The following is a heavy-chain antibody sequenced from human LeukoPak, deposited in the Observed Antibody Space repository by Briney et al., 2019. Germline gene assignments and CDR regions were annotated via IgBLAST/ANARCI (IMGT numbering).Heavy chain of an antibody. D-gene: IGHD1/OR15-1a*01. CDR1: GFTFSSYA. J-gene: IGHJ4*02. Sequence: GGSLRLSCAASGFTFSSYAMSWVRQAPGKGLEWVSAISGSGGSTYYADSVKGRFTISRDNSKNTLYLQMNSLRAEDTAVYYCAKIVGITGTTRPFDFDYWGEGTLVTVSS. CDR3: AKIVGITGTTRPFDFDY. V-gene: IGHV3-23*01. CDR2: ISGSGGST.